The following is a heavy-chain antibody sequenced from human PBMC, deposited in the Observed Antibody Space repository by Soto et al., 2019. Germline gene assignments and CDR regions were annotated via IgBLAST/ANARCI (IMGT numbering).Heavy chain of an antibody. CDR3: ARDRESCSRPSSFALLYH. J-gene: IGHJ1*01. CDR1: GDTFTSYY. V-gene: IGHV1-46*01. D-gene: IGHD2-2*01. CDR2: INPSGGST. Sequence: ASVKVACKASGDTFTSYYMHWVRQAPGQGHERMGIINPSGGSTSYAQKFQGRVTMTRDTSTSTVYMELSSLRSEDTAVYYCARDRESCSRPSSFALLYHWGRG.